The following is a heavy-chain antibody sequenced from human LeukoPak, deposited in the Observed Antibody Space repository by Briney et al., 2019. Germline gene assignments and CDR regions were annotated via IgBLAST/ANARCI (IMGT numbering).Heavy chain of an antibody. J-gene: IGHJ3*02. CDR1: GFTSSRYW. CDR3: AKIAAAAWDAFDI. Sequence: GGSLRLSCAASGFTSSRYWMSWGRQAPGKGLEWVANIKQDGSEEYYVDSVEGRFTISRDNAKNSLYLQMISLRAEDTAVYYCAKIAAAAWDAFDIWGQGTMVTVSS. V-gene: IGHV3-7*01. D-gene: IGHD6-13*01. CDR2: IKQDGSEE.